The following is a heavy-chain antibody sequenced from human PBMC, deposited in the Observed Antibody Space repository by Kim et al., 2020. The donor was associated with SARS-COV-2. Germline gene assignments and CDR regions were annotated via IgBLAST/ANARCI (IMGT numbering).Heavy chain of an antibody. Sequence: GGSLRLSCAASGFTFSSYSMNWVRQAPGKGLEWVSSISSISSYIYYAYSVKGRFTISRDNAKNSLYLQMNSLRAEDTAVYYCARWATITLYYYYGMDVWGQGNTVTVSS. D-gene: IGHD5-12*01. CDR3: ARWATITLYYYYGMDV. CDR2: ISSISSYI. CDR1: GFTFSSYS. V-gene: IGHV3-21*01. J-gene: IGHJ6*02.